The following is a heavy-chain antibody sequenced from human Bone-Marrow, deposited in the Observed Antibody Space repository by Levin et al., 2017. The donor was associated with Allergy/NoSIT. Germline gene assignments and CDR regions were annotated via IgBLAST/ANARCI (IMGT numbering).Heavy chain of an antibody. Sequence: GGSLRLSCAVSGLNFSDYFMTWIRQAPGMRLEWLSFISSSSTYTNYAESVKGRFTISRDNAKKSLYLQMNGLRAEDTAVYYCASLGYSYDRGVDYWGQGTLVTGSS. D-gene: IGHD5-18*01. J-gene: IGHJ4*02. V-gene: IGHV3-11*03. CDR3: ASLGYSYDRGVDY. CDR1: GLNFSDYF. CDR2: ISSSSTYT.